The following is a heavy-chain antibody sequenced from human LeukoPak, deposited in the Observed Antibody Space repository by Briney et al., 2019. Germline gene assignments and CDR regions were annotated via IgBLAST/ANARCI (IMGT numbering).Heavy chain of an antibody. CDR3: AKDPNRRGSGSYYGY. CDR1: GFTFSSYG. CDR2: ISYDGCNK. V-gene: IGHV3-30*18. D-gene: IGHD1-26*01. Sequence: GGSLRLSCAASGFTFSSYGMHWVRQAPGKGLEWVAVISYDGCNKYYADSVKGQFTISRDNSKNTLYLQMNSLRAEDTAVYYCAKDPNRRGSGSYYGYWGQGTLVTVSS. J-gene: IGHJ4*02.